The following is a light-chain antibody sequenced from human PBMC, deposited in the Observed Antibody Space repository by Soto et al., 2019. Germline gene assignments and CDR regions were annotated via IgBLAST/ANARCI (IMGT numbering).Light chain of an antibody. Sequence: QSALTQPRSVSGSPGQSVAISCTGTSSDVGGYNYVSWYRQHPGKAPKLMIYDVSKRPSGVPDRFSGSKSGNTASLTISGLQADDEADYYCAAWDDTLDAQVFGGGTQLTVL. CDR2: DVS. CDR1: SSDVGGYNY. V-gene: IGLV2-11*01. CDR3: AAWDDTLDAQV. J-gene: IGLJ7*01.